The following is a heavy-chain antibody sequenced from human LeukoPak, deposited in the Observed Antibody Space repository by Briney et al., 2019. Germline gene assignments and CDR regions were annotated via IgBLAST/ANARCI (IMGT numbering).Heavy chain of an antibody. CDR3: AKDRRAYYDSSGYE. V-gene: IGHV3-23*01. J-gene: IGHJ4*02. Sequence: PGGSLRLSRAASGFTFSSYAMSWVRQAPGKGLEWVSAISGSGGSTYYADSVKGRFTISRDNSKNTLYLQMNSLRAEDTAVYYCAKDRRAYYDSSGYEWGQGTLVTVSS. D-gene: IGHD3-22*01. CDR1: GFTFSSYA. CDR2: ISGSGGST.